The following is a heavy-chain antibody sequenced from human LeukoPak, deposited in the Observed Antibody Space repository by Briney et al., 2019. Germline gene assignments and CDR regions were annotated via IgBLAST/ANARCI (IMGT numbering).Heavy chain of an antibody. CDR1: GYTFTSYG. V-gene: IGHV1-18*01. J-gene: IGHJ4*02. Sequence: AASVKVSCKASGYTFTSYGISWVRQAPGQGLEWMGWISAYNGNTNYAQKFQGRVTITADESTSTAYMELSSLRSEDTAVYYCATAMVRGVIITPLFDYWGQGTLVTVSS. CDR3: ATAMVRGVIITPLFDY. CDR2: ISAYNGNT. D-gene: IGHD3-10*01.